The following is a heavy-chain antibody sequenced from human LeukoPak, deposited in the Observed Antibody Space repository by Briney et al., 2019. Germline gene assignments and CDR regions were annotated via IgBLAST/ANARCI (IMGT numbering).Heavy chain of an antibody. Sequence: SETLSLTCTISRGSLSSYYWSWIRQSPGKGPEWIGYIYYSGGTNYNPSLECRVTISVDRSTNQFSLKVRSVTAADTAVYYCARRRFSYGDNDAFDIWGQGTMVTVSS. V-gene: IGHV4-59*08. CDR1: RGSLSSYY. D-gene: IGHD5-18*01. J-gene: IGHJ3*02. CDR2: IYYSGGT. CDR3: ARRRFSYGDNDAFDI.